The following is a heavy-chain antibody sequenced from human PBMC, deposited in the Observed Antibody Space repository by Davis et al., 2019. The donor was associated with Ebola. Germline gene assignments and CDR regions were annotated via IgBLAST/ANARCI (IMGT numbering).Heavy chain of an antibody. CDR2: IIPIFGTA. Sequence: SVKVSCKASGGTFSSYAISWVRQAPGQGLEWMGGIIPIFGTANYAQKFQGRVTITADESTSTAYMELSSLRSEDTAVYYCARRGYSYGYPYYYYYGMDVWGQGTTVTVSS. CDR1: GGTFSSYA. D-gene: IGHD5-18*01. J-gene: IGHJ6*02. CDR3: ARRGYSYGYPYYYYYGMDV. V-gene: IGHV1-69*13.